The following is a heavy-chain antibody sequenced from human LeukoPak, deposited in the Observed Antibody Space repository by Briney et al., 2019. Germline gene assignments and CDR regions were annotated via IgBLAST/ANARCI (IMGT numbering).Heavy chain of an antibody. V-gene: IGHV1-18*01. CDR3: ARDEAYCGGDCPAGGAFDI. D-gene: IGHD2-21*02. J-gene: IGHJ3*02. CDR2: ISAYNGNT. Sequence: ASVKVSCKASGYTFTSYGISWVRQAPGQGLEWMGWISAYNGNTNYAQKLQGRVTMTTDTSTSTAYMELRSLRSDDTAVYYCARDEAYCGGDCPAGGAFDIWGQGTMVTVSS. CDR1: GYTFTSYG.